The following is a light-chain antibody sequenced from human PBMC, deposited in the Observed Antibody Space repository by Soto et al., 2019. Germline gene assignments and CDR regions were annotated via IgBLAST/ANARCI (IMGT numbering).Light chain of an antibody. CDR2: AAS. CDR3: QQSYSIPLT. V-gene: IGKV1-39*01. CDR1: QSISSY. Sequence: DIQMTRSPSSLSASVGDRVTITCRASQSISSYLNWYQQKPGKAPELLIYAASRLQSGVPSRFSGSGSGTDFTLTISSLQAEDSSTYYCQQSYSIPLTFGGGTKVEIK. J-gene: IGKJ4*01.